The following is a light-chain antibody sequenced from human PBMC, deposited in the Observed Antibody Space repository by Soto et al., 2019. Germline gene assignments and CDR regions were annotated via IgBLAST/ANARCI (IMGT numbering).Light chain of an antibody. J-gene: IGLJ1*01. CDR3: SSYRTGNTYV. CDR2: DVY. CDR1: SSDVGDYNY. V-gene: IGLV2-14*03. Sequence: QSVLTQPASVSGSPGQSVTISCIGTSSDVGDYNYVSWYQHHPGKAPKVMIYDVYYRPSGVSNRFSGSKSGNTASLTISGLKAEDEADYYCSSYRTGNTYVFGTGTKVTVL.